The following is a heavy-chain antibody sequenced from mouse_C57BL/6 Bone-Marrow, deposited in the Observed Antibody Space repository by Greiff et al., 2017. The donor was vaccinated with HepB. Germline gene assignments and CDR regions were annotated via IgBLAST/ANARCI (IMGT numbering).Heavy chain of an antibody. CDR1: GFNIKDDY. CDR3: TTDYYGSSDVGY. D-gene: IGHD1-1*01. V-gene: IGHV14-4*01. J-gene: IGHJ2*01. Sequence: EVQLQQSGAELVRPGASVKLSCTASGFNIKDDYMHWVKQRPEQGLEWIGWIDPENGDTEYASKCQGKATITADTSSNTAYLQLSSRTAEDTAVYYCTTDYYGSSDVGYWGQGTTLTVSS. CDR2: IDPENGDT.